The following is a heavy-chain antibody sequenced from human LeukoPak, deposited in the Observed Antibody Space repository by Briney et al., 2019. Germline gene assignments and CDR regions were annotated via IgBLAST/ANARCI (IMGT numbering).Heavy chain of an antibody. J-gene: IGHJ3*02. CDR1: GYTFTSYG. D-gene: IGHD6-13*01. Sequence: ASVKVSCKASGYTFTSYGISWVRQAPGQGLEWMGWISAYNGNTNYAQKLQGRVTMTRNTSISTAYMELSSLRSEDTAVYYCARGYSNAFDIWGQGTMVTVSS. V-gene: IGHV1-18*01. CDR2: ISAYNGNT. CDR3: ARGYSNAFDI.